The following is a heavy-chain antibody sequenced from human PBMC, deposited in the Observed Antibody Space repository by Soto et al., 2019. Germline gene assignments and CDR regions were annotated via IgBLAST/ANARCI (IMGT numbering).Heavy chain of an antibody. CDR3: ARDRRFFHAYVI. J-gene: IGHJ6*03. V-gene: IGHV4-31*03. Sequence: SETLSLTCTVSVGSISSDNYYWSWIRQHPGKGLEWIGYIYYSGSTYYNPSLKSRVTISVDTSKNQFSLKLSSVTAADTAVYYCARDRRFFHAYVIGGKGTMVNVSS. CDR2: IYYSGST. CDR1: VGSISSDNYY. D-gene: IGHD3-16*01.